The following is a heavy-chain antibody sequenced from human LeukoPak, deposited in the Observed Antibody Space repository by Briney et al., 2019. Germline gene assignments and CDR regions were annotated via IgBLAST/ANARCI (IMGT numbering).Heavy chain of an antibody. V-gene: IGHV4-31*03. J-gene: IGHJ4*02. CDR1: GGSISSGTYY. Sequence: SQTLSLTCTVSGGSISSGTYYCSWIRQHPGKGLEWIGYIYYSGSTYYNPSLKSRVTISLDTSKNQFSLKLSSVTAADTAVYYCATDRYGGPGTFFDYWGQGTLVTVSS. D-gene: IGHD1-14*01. CDR2: IYYSGST. CDR3: ATDRYGGPGTFFDY.